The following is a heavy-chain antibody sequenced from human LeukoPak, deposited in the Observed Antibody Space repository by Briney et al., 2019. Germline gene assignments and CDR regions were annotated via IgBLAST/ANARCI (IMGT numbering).Heavy chain of an antibody. J-gene: IGHJ4*02. CDR2: IYSGGST. CDR3: ARDSSSGFEWSFDY. CDR1: GGSISSGGYS. D-gene: IGHD3-22*01. V-gene: IGHV3-53*01. Sequence: PSETLSLTCAVSGGSISSGGYSWSWVRQAPGKGLEWVSVIYSGGSTYYADSVKGRFTISRDNSKNTLYLQMNSLRAEDTAVYYCARDSSSGFEWSFDYWGQGTLVTVSS.